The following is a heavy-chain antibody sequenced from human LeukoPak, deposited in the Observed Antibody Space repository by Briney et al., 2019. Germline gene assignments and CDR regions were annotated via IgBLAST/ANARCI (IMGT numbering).Heavy chain of an antibody. D-gene: IGHD2-2*01. J-gene: IGHJ6*02. CDR1: GDSVSSNSAT. CDR3: ARGRCSSTSCYSGMDV. V-gene: IGHV6-1*01. Sequence: SQTLSLTCAISGDSVSSNSATWNWIRQSPSRGLEWLGRTYYRSKWYNDYTVSVKSRITINPDTSKNQFSLQPNSVTPEDTAVYYCARGRCSSTSCYSGMDVWGQGTTVTVSS. CDR2: TYYRSKWYN.